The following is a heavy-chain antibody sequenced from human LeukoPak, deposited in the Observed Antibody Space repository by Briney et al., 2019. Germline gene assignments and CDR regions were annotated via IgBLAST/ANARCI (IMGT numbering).Heavy chain of an antibody. Sequence: PGGSLRLSCAVSGFAFSSYDMNWVRQAPGKGLEWVSYIGSSGSAIYYADSAKGRFTISRDNARNSLYLQMNSLRVEDTAVYYCARLYCSSTSCPIRRYYYGMDVWGQGTTVTVSS. CDR1: GFAFSSYD. CDR3: ARLYCSSTSCPIRRYYYGMDV. D-gene: IGHD2-2*01. J-gene: IGHJ6*02. V-gene: IGHV3-48*03. CDR2: IGSSGSAI.